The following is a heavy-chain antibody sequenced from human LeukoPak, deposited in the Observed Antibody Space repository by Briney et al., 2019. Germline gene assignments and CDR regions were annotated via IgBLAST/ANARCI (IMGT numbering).Heavy chain of an antibody. Sequence: SSETLSVTCTVSEYFITSGYSWGWIRQPPGKGLEWIGSAYHSRGTYYNPSLKSRVNISIDTSKNQLSMMLNSVTAADTGVYYCARDRFPLGHDAFDIWGQGTMVTVSS. J-gene: IGHJ3*02. CDR3: ARDRFPLGHDAFDI. CDR1: EYFITSGYS. CDR2: AYHSRGT. V-gene: IGHV4-38-2*02.